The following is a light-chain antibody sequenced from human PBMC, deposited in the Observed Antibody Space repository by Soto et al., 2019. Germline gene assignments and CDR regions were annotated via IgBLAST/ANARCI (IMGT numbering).Light chain of an antibody. CDR2: KNN. J-gene: IGLJ3*02. Sequence: QLVLTQPPSVSGAPGQTITISCTGSRSNVGANYDVHWYQVLPGAGPRLLIYKNNNRPSGVPDRFSGSKSGTSASLAITGLRAEDEADYYCQSYDNILSGPLFGGGTKVTVL. CDR1: RSNVGANYD. CDR3: QSYDNILSGPL. V-gene: IGLV1-40*01.